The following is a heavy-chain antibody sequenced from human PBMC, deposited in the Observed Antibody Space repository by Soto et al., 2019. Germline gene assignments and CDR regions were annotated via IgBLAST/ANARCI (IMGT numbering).Heavy chain of an antibody. V-gene: IGHV5-51*01. CDR3: ARPNGPKAFYYGMDV. Sequence: GESLKISCKGSGYSFTSYWIGWVRQMPGKGLEWMGIIYPGDSDTRYSPSFQGQVTISADKSISTAYLQWSSLKASDTAMYYCARPNGPKAFYYGMDVWGQGTTVTVSS. J-gene: IGHJ6*02. CDR1: GYSFTSYW. D-gene: IGHD2-8*01. CDR2: IYPGDSDT.